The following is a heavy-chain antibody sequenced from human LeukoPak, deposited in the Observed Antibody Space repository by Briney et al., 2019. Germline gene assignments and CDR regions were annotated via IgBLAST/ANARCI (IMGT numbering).Heavy chain of an antibody. CDR1: GFTFSSYA. J-gene: IGHJ4*02. V-gene: IGHV3-23*01. CDR2: ISGSVGST. CDR3: AKDGAYCSGGSCYSEYYFDY. D-gene: IGHD2-15*01. Sequence: GGSLRLSCAASGFTFSSYAMSWVRQAPGKGLEWVSAISGSVGSTYYADSVKGRFTISRDNSKNTLYLQMNSLRAEDTAVYYCAKDGAYCSGGSCYSEYYFDYWGQGTLVTVSS.